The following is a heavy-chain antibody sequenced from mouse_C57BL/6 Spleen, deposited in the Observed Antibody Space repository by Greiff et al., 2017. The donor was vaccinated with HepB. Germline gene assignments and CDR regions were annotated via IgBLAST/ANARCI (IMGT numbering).Heavy chain of an antibody. CDR2: INPSTGGT. CDR1: GYSFTGYY. D-gene: IGHD1-1*01. J-gene: IGHJ2*01. Sequence: VQLQQSGPELVKPGASVKISCKASGYSFTGYYMNWVKQSPEKSLEWIGEINPSTGGTTYNQKFKAKATLTVDKSSSTAYMQLKSLTSEDSAVYYCARSELRNYFDYWGQGTTLTVSS. CDR3: ARSELRNYFDY. V-gene: IGHV1-42*01.